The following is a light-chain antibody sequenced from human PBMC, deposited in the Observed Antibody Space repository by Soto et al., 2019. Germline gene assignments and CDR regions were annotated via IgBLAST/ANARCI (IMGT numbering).Light chain of an antibody. CDR3: EQYANAPFT. J-gene: IGKJ3*01. CDR1: QSVTRSY. CDR2: GAS. V-gene: IGKV3-20*01. Sequence: EIVLTQSPGTLSFSPGERATLTCRASQSVTRSYLAWFQQKPGQAPRLLIYGASSRAIGIPDRLSGSGSGTDFTLTISRLEPEDFAVYYCEQYANAPFTFGPGTKVDIK.